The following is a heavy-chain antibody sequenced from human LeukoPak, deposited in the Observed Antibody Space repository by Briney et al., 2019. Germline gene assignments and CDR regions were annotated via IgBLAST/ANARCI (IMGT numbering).Heavy chain of an antibody. V-gene: IGHV5-51*01. J-gene: IGHJ4*02. D-gene: IGHD6-19*01. CDR1: GYSFTSYC. CDR3: ARLAMGSSGWYYFDY. Sequence: GESLKISCKGSGYSFTSYCIGGVRQMPGKGPEWMGIIYPGDSDTRYSPSFQVQFTISADKSTSTAYLKWSSLKASDTALYYCARLAMGSSGWYYFDYWGQGTLVTVSS. CDR2: IYPGDSDT.